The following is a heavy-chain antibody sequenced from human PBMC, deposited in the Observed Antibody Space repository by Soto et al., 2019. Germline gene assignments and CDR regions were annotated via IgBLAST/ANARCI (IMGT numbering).Heavy chain of an antibody. J-gene: IGHJ4*02. CDR1: GGTFSSYA. D-gene: IGHD5-12*01. CDR2: IVPIVGTT. Sequence: QVQLVQSGAGVRQPASSVKVSCKTSGGTFSSYAICWVRQAPGQGLEWMGGIVPIVGTTTYAQKFQGRVTITEEEATSTDHRQLSRLKPDAKAVYYCVRVVAIPGYPDHWGQGTLVTVSS. CDR3: VRVVAIPGYPDH. V-gene: IGHV1-69*12.